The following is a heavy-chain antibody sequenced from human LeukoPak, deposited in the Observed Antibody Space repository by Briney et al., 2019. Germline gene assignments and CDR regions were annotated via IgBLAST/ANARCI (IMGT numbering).Heavy chain of an antibody. J-gene: IGHJ4*02. CDR1: GFTFSDHY. V-gene: IGHV3-20*04. CDR2: INWNGGST. D-gene: IGHD3-10*01. Sequence: GGSLRLSCAASGFTFSDHYMDWVRQAPGKGLEWVSGINWNGGSTGYADSVKGRFTISRDNAKNSLYLQMNSLRAEDTALYYCARDQYYGSGSYSFDYWGQGTLVTVSS. CDR3: ARDQYYGSGSYSFDY.